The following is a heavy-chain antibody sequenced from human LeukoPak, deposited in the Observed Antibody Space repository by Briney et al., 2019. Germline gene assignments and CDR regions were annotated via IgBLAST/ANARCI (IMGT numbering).Heavy chain of an antibody. D-gene: IGHD6-19*01. J-gene: IGHJ4*02. Sequence: PSETLSLTCSVSGDSISLSFYYWGWIRQPPGKAREWLGSVYYSGTTSYNPSLKSRVTISVDMSKNHFSLRLRSVTAADTAMYYCARGTLYRGWSYYLDFWGQGSQVTVSS. CDR3: ARGTLYRGWSYYLDF. CDR1: GDSISLSFYY. CDR2: VYYSGTT. V-gene: IGHV4-39*07.